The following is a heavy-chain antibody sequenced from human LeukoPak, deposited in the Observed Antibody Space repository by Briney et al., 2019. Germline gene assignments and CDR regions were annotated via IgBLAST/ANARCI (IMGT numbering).Heavy chain of an antibody. CDR1: GYTFTSYD. V-gene: IGHV1-8*03. Sequence: ASVKVSCKASGYTFTSYDINWVRQATGQGLEWMGWMNPNSGNTGYAQKFQGRVTITRNTSISTAYMEPSSLRAEDTALYYCAKDRTRFRAVAPRWGQGTLVTVSS. CDR2: MNPNSGNT. D-gene: IGHD6-19*01. CDR3: AKDRTRFRAVAPR. J-gene: IGHJ4*02.